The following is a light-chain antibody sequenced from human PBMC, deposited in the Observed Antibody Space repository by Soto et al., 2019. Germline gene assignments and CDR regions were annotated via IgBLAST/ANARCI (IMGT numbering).Light chain of an antibody. Sequence: QSALTQPASVSGSPGQSIAISCTGTSSDVGGYNYVSWYQQHPGKAPKLIVYDVSNRPSGVSNLFSGSKSGNTASLTISGFQAEDEADYYCSSYTSSCTYLFGTGTKLTVL. CDR2: DVS. J-gene: IGLJ1*01. CDR3: SSYTSSCTYL. CDR1: SSDVGGYNY. V-gene: IGLV2-14*01.